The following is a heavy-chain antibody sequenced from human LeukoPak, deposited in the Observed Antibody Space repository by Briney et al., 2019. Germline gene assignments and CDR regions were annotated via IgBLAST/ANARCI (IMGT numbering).Heavy chain of an antibody. Sequence: PGGSLRLSCAASGFTFSDYYITWIRQAPGKGLEWVSYISGSGSTIYYADSVKGRFTISRDNAKNSLYLQMNSLRAEDTAVYYCARNGGILTGYYDYWGQGTLVTVSS. CDR3: ARNGGILTGYYDY. V-gene: IGHV3-11*01. CDR2: ISGSGSTI. CDR1: GFTFSDYY. J-gene: IGHJ4*02. D-gene: IGHD3-9*01.